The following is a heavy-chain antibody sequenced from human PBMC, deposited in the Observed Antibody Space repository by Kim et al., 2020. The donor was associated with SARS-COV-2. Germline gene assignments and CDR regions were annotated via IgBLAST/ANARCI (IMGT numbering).Heavy chain of an antibody. V-gene: IGHV4-34*01. D-gene: IGHD2-15*01. Sequence: SETLSLTCAVYGGSFSGYYWSWIRQPPGKGLEWIGEINHSGSTNYNPSLKSRVTISVDTSKNQFSLKLSSVTAADTAVYYCARGGGIVVPPDYYGMDVWGQGTTVTVSS. J-gene: IGHJ6*02. CDR1: GGSFSGYY. CDR2: INHSGST. CDR3: ARGGGIVVPPDYYGMDV.